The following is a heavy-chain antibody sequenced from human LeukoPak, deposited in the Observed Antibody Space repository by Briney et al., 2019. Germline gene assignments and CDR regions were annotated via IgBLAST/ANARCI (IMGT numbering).Heavy chain of an antibody. CDR1: GGSVSSGSYY. D-gene: IGHD4-17*01. CDR3: ARGGEDYGDKIAERRTFDY. V-gene: IGHV4-31*03. Sequence: PSETLSLTCTVSGGSVSSGSYYWSWIRQHPGKGLEWIGYIYYSGSTYYNPSLKSRVTISVDTSKNQFSLKLSSVTAADTAVYYCARGGEDYGDKIAERRTFDYWGQGTLVTVSS. CDR2: IYYSGST. J-gene: IGHJ4*02.